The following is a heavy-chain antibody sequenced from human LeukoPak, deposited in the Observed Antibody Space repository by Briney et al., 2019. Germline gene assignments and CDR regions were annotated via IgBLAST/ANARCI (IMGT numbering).Heavy chain of an antibody. CDR2: ISSSSSYI. CDR1: GFTFSSHG. V-gene: IGHV3-21*01. J-gene: IGHJ4*02. D-gene: IGHD6-19*01. Sequence: GGSLRLSCAASGFTFSSHGINWVRQAPGKGLEWVSSISSSSSYIYYADSVKGRFTISRDNAKKSMYLEMNSLRAEDTAVYYCARPSNEGQWLVGQGVDYWGQGTLVTVSS. CDR3: ARPSNEGQWLVGQGVDY.